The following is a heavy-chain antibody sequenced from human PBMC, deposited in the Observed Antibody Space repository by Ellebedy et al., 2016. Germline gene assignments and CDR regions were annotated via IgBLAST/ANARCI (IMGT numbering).Heavy chain of an antibody. V-gene: IGHV3-23*01. CDR1: GFTFNNYW. CDR2: IGGSDSST. D-gene: IGHD4-11*01. CDR3: AKGRPISNYPFRYYYYYYMDL. J-gene: IGHJ6*03. Sequence: GESLKISCVASGFTFNNYWMSWVRQAPGEGLEWVSAIGGSDSSTYYADSVKGRFTISRDNSKNTVYLQMNSLRAEDTAVYYCAKGRPISNYPFRYYYYYYMDLWGKGTTVTVSS.